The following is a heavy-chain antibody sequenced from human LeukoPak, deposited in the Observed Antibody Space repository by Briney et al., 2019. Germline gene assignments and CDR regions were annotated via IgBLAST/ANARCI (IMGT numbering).Heavy chain of an antibody. CDR1: GFTFSSSA. CDR3: AKLLGSTSVGR. D-gene: IGHD1-26*01. V-gene: IGHV3-23*01. Sequence: GGSLRLSCAASGFTFSSSAMIWVRQAPGKGLEWVSSITGSGGNKYYADSVKGRFTISRDNSKNTLYLQMNSLRVEDTAVYYCAKLLGSTSVGRWGQGTLVIVSS. CDR2: ITGSGGNK. J-gene: IGHJ4*02.